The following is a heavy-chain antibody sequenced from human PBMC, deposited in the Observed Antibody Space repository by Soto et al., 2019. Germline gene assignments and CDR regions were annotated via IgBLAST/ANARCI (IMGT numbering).Heavy chain of an antibody. Sequence: QVQLVESGGGVVQPGRSLRISCAASGFTFSSYGMHWVRQAPGKGLEWVAVISYDGSNKYYADSVKGRFNISRDNSKNTLYLQMNSLSAEDTAVYYCAKDNIKYSYGPYYFDYWGQGTLVTVCS. D-gene: IGHD5-18*01. J-gene: IGHJ4*02. V-gene: IGHV3-30*18. CDR2: ISYDGSNK. CDR1: GFTFSSYG. CDR3: AKDNIKYSYGPYYFDY.